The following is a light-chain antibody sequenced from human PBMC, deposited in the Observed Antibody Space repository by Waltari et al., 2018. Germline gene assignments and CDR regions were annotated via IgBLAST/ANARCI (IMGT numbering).Light chain of an antibody. V-gene: IGLV4-69*01. CDR2: VNSDGSH. CDR1: SGHSNYA. CDR3: QTGGFGIWV. J-gene: IGLJ3*02. Sequence: QLLLTQSPSASASLGASVKLTCTLSSGHSNYALAWHQQQPDKGPRYLMKVNSDGSHIKGDGIPDRFSGSSSGAERYLTISSLQSEDEADYYCQTGGFGIWVFGGGTKLTVL.